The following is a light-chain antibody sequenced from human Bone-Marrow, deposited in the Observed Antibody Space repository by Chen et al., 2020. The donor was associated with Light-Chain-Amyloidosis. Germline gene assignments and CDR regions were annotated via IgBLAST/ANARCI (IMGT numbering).Light chain of an antibody. CDR2: DDS. V-gene: IGLV3-21*02. J-gene: IGLJ3*02. CDR1: NIGSTS. Sequence: SYVLTQPSSVSEAPGQTATIACGGNNIGSTSVHWYQQTPGQAPLLVVYDDSDRPSGIPVRLSGSNSGNTATLTISRVEAGDEADYYCQVWDRSSDRPVFGGGTKLTVL. CDR3: QVWDRSSDRPV.